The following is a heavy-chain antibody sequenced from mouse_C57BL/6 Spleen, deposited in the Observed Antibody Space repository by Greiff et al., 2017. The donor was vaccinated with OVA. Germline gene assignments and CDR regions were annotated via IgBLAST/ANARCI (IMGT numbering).Heavy chain of an antibody. CDR2: IWRGGST. V-gene: IGHV2-5*01. J-gene: IGHJ3*01. CDR1: GFSLTSYG. CDR3: AGGYPFAY. Sequence: QVQLKQSGPGLVQPSQSLSITCTVSGFSLTSYGVHWVRQSPGKGLEWLGVIWRGGSTDYNAAFMSRLSITNDNSKSQVFFKMNSLQADDTAIYYCAGGYPFAYWGQGTLVTVSA. D-gene: IGHD1-2*01.